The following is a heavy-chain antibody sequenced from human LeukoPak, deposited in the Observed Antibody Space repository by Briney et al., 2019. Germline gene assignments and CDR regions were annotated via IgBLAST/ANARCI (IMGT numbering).Heavy chain of an antibody. J-gene: IGHJ3*02. Sequence: SETLSLTCTVSGGSISSGDYYWSWIRQPPGKGLEWIGYIYYSGSTYYNPSLKSRVTISVDTSKNQFSLKLSSVTAADTAVYYCARESGDIGAFDIWGQGTMVTVSS. D-gene: IGHD7-27*01. CDR2: IYYSGST. CDR1: GGSISSGDYY. CDR3: ARESGDIGAFDI. V-gene: IGHV4-30-4*01.